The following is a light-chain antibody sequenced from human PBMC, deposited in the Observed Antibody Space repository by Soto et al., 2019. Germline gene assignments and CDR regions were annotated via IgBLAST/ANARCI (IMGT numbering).Light chain of an antibody. CDR3: QQYYSYPRT. CDR1: QSISTY. V-gene: IGKV1-39*01. CDR2: AAS. J-gene: IGKJ1*01. Sequence: DIQMTQSPPSLSASVGDRVTITCRASQSISTYLNWYQQKPGKAPKLLIYAASTLQSGVPSRSSGSGSGTDFTLTISCLQSEDFATYYCQQYYSYPRTFGQGTKVDI.